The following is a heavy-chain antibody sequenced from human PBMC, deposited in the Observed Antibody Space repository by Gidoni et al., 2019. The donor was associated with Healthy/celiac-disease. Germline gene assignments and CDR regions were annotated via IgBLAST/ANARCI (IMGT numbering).Heavy chain of an antibody. V-gene: IGHV4-31*03. D-gene: IGHD2-15*01. J-gene: IGHJ5*02. Sequence: QVQLQESGPGLVKPSQTLSLTCTVSGGSLSSGGYSWSWIRQHPGKGLEWIGYIYYSGSTYYNPSLKSRVTISVDTSKNQFSLKLSSVTAADTAVYYCARDHDGYCSGGSCYAWFDPWGQGTLVTVSS. CDR1: GGSLSSGGYS. CDR2: IYYSGST. CDR3: ARDHDGYCSGGSCYAWFDP.